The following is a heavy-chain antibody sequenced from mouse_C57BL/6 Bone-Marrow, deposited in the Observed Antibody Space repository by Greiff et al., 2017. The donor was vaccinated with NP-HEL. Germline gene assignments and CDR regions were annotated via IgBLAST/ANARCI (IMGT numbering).Heavy chain of an antibody. CDR2: IDPSDSYT. J-gene: IGHJ2*01. V-gene: IGHV1-50*01. CDR1: GYTFTSYW. CDR3: TSPSEIYDGYYAPFDY. D-gene: IGHD2-3*01. Sequence: QVQLQQPGAELVKPGASVKLSCKASGYTFTSYWMQWVKPRPGQGLEWIGEIDPSDSYTNYNQKFTGKATLTVDTSSSTAYMQLCSLTSKYSAVYYCTSPSEIYDGYYAPFDYWGQGTTLTVSS.